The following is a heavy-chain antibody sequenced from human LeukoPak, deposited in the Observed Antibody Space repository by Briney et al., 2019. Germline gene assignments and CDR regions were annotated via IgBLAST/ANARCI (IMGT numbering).Heavy chain of an antibody. CDR2: IYSGGST. Sequence: GGSLRLSCAASGVTVSSNYMSWVRQAPGKGLEWVSVIYSGGSTYYADSVKGRFTISRDNSKNTLYLQMNSLRAEDTAVYYCARGLNGSHSGYYSHYYYYYMDVWGKGTTVTISS. J-gene: IGHJ6*03. D-gene: IGHD3-22*01. CDR3: ARGLNGSHSGYYSHYYYYYMDV. V-gene: IGHV3-53*01. CDR1: GVTVSSNY.